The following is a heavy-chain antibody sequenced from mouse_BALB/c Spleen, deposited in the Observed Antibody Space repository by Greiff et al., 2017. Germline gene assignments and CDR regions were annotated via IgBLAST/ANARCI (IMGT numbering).Heavy chain of an antibody. CDR2: INPGSGGT. Sequence: QVQLQQSGAELVRPGTSVKVSCKASGYAFTNYLIEWVKQRPGQGLEWIGVINPGSGGTNYNEKFKGKATLTADKSSSTAYMQLSSLTSDDSAVYFCARGGYGYYYAMDYWGQGTSVTVSS. CDR1: GYAFTNYL. D-gene: IGHD2-10*02. CDR3: ARGGYGYYYAMDY. V-gene: IGHV1-54*01. J-gene: IGHJ4*01.